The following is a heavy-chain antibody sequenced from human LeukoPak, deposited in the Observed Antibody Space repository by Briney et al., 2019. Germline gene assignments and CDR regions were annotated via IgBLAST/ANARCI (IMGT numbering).Heavy chain of an antibody. CDR2: ISYDGSNK. V-gene: IGHV3-30-3*01. Sequence: GRSLRLSCAASGFTFSSYAMHWVRQAPGKGLEWVAVISYDGSNKYYADSVKGRFTISRDNSKNTLYLQMNSLRAEDTGVYYCARERSYYDFWSGYLYYFDYWGQGTLVTVSS. J-gene: IGHJ4*02. CDR1: GFTFSSYA. D-gene: IGHD3-3*01. CDR3: ARERSYYDFWSGYLYYFDY.